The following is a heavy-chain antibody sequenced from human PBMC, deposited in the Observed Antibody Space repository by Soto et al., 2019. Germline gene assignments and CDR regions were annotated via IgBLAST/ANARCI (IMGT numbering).Heavy chain of an antibody. J-gene: IGHJ6*02. D-gene: IGHD3-3*01. V-gene: IGHV3-21*01. Sequence: ESGGGLVKPGGSLRLSCAASGFTFSSYSMNWVRQAPGKGLEWVSSISSSSSYIYYADSVKGRFTISRDNAKNSLYLQMNSLRAEDTAVYYCARDRGAYYDFWSGYYPTLDYYYYGMDVWGQGTTVTVSS. CDR1: GFTFSSYS. CDR2: ISSSSSYI. CDR3: ARDRGAYYDFWSGYYPTLDYYYYGMDV.